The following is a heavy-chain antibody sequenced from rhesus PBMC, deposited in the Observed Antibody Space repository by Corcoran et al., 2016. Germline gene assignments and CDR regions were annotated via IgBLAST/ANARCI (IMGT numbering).Heavy chain of an antibody. Sequence: QVQLQESGPGLVKPSETLSLTCAVSGASISSYWCSWIRPSPGKGLGWIGKINGNSGSTYYNPTLKSRVTMSKDAAKNQFSRKVNSVTAADTAVYYCARKYSGSWNRFDVWGPGVLVTVSS. CDR2: INGNSGST. CDR3: ARKYSGSWNRFDV. CDR1: GASISSYW. J-gene: IGHJ5-1*01. V-gene: IGHV4-80*01. D-gene: IGHD6-25*01.